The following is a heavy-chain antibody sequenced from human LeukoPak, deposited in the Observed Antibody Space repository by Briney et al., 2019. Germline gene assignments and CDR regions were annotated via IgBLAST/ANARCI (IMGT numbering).Heavy chain of an antibody. CDR1: GDSFSSYY. CDR3: ARALAPYGDYAFDY. J-gene: IGHJ4*02. V-gene: IGHV4-59*01. D-gene: IGHD4-17*01. CDR2: ISYSGST. Sequence: SETLSLTCTVSGDSFSSYYWTWIRQPPGKGLEWIGHISYSGSTNYNPSLKSRVTISVDTSKSQFSLKLSSVTAADTAVYYCARALAPYGDYAFDYWGQGTLVTVSS.